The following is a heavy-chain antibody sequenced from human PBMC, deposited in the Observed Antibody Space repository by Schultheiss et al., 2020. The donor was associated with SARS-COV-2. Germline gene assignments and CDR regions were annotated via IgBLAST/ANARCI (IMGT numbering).Heavy chain of an antibody. CDR1: GYSFTNYW. Sequence: GGSLRLSCKGSGYSFTNYWIGWVRQMPGKGLEWMGVIYPGDSKTKYSPSFEGQVTISVDKSISTAYLQWSSLKVSDTAMYYCARRLGPYCSGGSCYSWLDSWGQGALVTVSS. D-gene: IGHD2-15*01. CDR2: IYPGDSKT. CDR3: ARRLGPYCSGGSCYSWLDS. J-gene: IGHJ5*01. V-gene: IGHV5-51*01.